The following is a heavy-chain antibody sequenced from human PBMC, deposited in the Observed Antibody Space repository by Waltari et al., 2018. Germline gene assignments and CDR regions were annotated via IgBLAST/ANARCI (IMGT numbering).Heavy chain of an antibody. Sequence: QVQLVQSGAEVKKPGSSVKVSCKASGGTFSSYAISWVRQAPGQGLEWMGGIIPIFGTANYAQKFQGRVTITADESTSTAYMELSSLRSEDTAVYYCARGVYGFGVVIPYYYGMDVWGQGTTVTVSS. CDR3: ARGVYGFGVVIPYYYGMDV. CDR1: GGTFSSYA. V-gene: IGHV1-69*01. CDR2: IIPIFGTA. D-gene: IGHD3-3*01. J-gene: IGHJ6*02.